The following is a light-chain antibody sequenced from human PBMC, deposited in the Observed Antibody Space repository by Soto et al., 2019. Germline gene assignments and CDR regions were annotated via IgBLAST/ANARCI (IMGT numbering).Light chain of an antibody. CDR1: QSVSNNY. Sequence: EVVLPQSPGTLSLSPGERATLSCRASQSVSNNYLAWYQQKPGQSPKLLIFGSSDRATGIPDRFSGSGSETDFTLTISSLEPEAFAVYYCQQYGSSPPYTFGQGTKLEIK. V-gene: IGKV3-20*01. CDR3: QQYGSSPPYT. J-gene: IGKJ2*01. CDR2: GSS.